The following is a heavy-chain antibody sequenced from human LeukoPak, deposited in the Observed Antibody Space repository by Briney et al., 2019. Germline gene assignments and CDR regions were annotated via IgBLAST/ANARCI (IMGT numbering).Heavy chain of an antibody. CDR2: INHRGGT. Sequence: SETLSLTCAVYGGSFSAYYWSWIRQSPGKGLEWIAEINHRGGTNYNPSVKSRVSISVDTSKNQFSLKVTSLTAADTAVYYCARGPTISETGYFDYWGQGTLVTVSS. J-gene: IGHJ4*03. D-gene: IGHD1-1*01. CDR3: ARGPTISETGYFDY. V-gene: IGHV4-34*01. CDR1: GGSFSAYY.